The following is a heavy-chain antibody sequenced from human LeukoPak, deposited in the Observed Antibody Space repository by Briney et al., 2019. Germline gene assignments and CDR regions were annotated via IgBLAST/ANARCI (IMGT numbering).Heavy chain of an antibody. V-gene: IGHV1-69*13. CDR2: IIPIFGTA. Sequence: ASVKVSCKASGGTFSSYAISWVRQAPGQGLEWMGGIIPIFGTANYAQEFQGRVTITADESTSTAYMELSSLRSEDTAVYYCARAGYCSSTSCYNWFDPWGQGTLVTVSS. D-gene: IGHD2-2*01. CDR3: ARAGYCSSTSCYNWFDP. J-gene: IGHJ5*02. CDR1: GGTFSSYA.